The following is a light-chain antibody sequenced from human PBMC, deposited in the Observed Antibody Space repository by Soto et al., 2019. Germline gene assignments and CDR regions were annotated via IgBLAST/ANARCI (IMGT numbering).Light chain of an antibody. Sequence: QSFLTQPASVSGSPGQSITISCTGTSSDVGGYNYVSWYQQHPGKAPKLMIYEVSSRPSGVSNRFSGSKSGNTASLTISGLQAEDEADYYCSSYTSTSTLYVFGSGTKVTVL. CDR3: SSYTSTSTLYV. CDR2: EVS. V-gene: IGLV2-14*01. CDR1: SSDVGGYNY. J-gene: IGLJ1*01.